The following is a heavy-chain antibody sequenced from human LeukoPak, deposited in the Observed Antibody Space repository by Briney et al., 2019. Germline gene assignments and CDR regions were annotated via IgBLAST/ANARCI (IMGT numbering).Heavy chain of an antibody. V-gene: IGHV4-39*01. CDR1: GGSISSYY. CDR3: ARHADSEWFDP. Sequence: SETLSLTCTVSGGSISSYYWGWIRQPPGKGLEWIGGIYYSGSTYYNPSLKSRVTIPVDTSKNQFSLKLSSVTAADTAVYYCARHADSEWFDPWGQGTLVTVSS. CDR2: IYYSGST. J-gene: IGHJ5*02.